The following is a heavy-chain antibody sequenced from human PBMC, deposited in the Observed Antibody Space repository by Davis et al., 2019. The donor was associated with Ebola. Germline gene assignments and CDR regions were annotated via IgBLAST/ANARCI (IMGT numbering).Heavy chain of an antibody. D-gene: IGHD3-22*01. V-gene: IGHV4-39*07. J-gene: IGHJ4*02. CDR3: AMQGYDSTGYYFLHY. CDR2: IYYSGST. CDR1: GGSISSSSYY. Sequence: SETLSLTCTVSGGSISSSSYYWGWIRQPPGKGLEWIGSIYYSGSTYYNPSLKSRATMSVDTSKNQFSLKLSSVTAADTAVYYCAMQGYDSTGYYFLHYWGQGALVTVSS.